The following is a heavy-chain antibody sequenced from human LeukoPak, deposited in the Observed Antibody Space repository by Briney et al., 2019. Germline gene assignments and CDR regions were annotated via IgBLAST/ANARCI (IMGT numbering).Heavy chain of an antibody. CDR2: IKQDGSNK. CDR3: ARDGYIAAAAPVDFDY. V-gene: IGHV3-7*01. Sequence: GGSLRLSCAASGFTFSSYWMSWVRQAPGKGLEWVANIKQDGSNKYYADSVKGRFTISRDNSKNTLYLQMNSLRAEDTAVYYCARDGYIAAAAPVDFDYWGQGTLVTVSS. J-gene: IGHJ4*02. CDR1: GFTFSSYW. D-gene: IGHD6-13*01.